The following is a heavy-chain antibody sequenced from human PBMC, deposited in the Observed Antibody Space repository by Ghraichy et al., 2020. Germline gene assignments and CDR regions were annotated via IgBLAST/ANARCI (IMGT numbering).Heavy chain of an antibody. CDR3: ARDLDIVVVRPDRHRFDP. D-gene: IGHD2-15*01. Sequence: ASVKVSCKASGYSFTTYGISWVRQAPGQGLEWMGWISPFNGNTNYAQKFQGRVTMTTDTSTTTAYMELGSLRSDDTAIYYCARDLDIVVVRPDRHRFDPWGQGTLVTVSS. J-gene: IGHJ5*02. CDR2: ISPFNGNT. V-gene: IGHV1-18*01. CDR1: GYSFTTYG.